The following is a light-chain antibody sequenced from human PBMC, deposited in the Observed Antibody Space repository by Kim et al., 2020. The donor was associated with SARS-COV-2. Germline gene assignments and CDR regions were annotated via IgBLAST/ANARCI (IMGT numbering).Light chain of an antibody. CDR2: AAS. CDR1: QGISNN. V-gene: IGKV1-27*01. CDR3: QRYNSAPWT. J-gene: IGKJ1*01. Sequence: DIQMTQSPSSLSAAVGDKVTITCRASQGISNNLAWYQHKQGKAPKLLIYAASALHSEVPSRFSGSGSGTEFTLTISSLQPEDVATFYCQRYNSAPWTFGQGTKVDIK.